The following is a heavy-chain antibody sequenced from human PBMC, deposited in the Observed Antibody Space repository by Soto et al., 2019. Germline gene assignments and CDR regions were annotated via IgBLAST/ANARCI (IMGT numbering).Heavy chain of an antibody. J-gene: IGHJ4*02. CDR3: VKGEYYYDSSGYYPFDY. V-gene: IGHV3-64D*06. D-gene: IGHD3-22*01. CDR2: ISIDGGST. Sequence: GGSLRLSCSGSGFIFSIYAIHWVRQAPGKGLEYVSFISIDGGSTHYADSVKGRFTISRDNSKNTQYLQMSSLRADDTALYYCVKGEYYYDSSGYYPFDYWGQGTLVTVSS. CDR1: GFIFSIYA.